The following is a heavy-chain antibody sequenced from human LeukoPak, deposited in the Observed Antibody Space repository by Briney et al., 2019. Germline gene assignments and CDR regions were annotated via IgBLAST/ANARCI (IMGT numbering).Heavy chain of an antibody. Sequence: EWIGEINHSGSTNYNPSLKSRVTISVDTSKNQFSLKLSSVTAADTAVYYCARAGGATPCDYWGQGTLVTVSS. CDR2: INHSGST. D-gene: IGHD1-26*01. CDR3: ARAGGATPCDY. V-gene: IGHV4-34*01. J-gene: IGHJ4*02.